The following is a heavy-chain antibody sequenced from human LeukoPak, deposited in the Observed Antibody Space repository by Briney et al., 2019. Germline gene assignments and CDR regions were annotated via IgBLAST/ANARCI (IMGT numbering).Heavy chain of an antibody. CDR1: GLTFSTSG. V-gene: IGHV3-21*06. CDR3: ATETNGRHYDY. CDR2: IGPTGFDR. J-gene: IGHJ4*02. Sequence: PGGSLRLSCTTSGLTFSTSGFNWVRQAPGKGLEWVASIGPTGFDRYHADTIKGRFTISRDNANNFLYLQMDSLRAEDTAVYYCATETNGRHYDYWGQGTLLTVSS. D-gene: IGHD1-14*01.